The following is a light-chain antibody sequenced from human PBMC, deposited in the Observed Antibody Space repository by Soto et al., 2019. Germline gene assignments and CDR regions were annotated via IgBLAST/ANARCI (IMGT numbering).Light chain of an antibody. V-gene: IGLV1-47*01. CDR2: RDD. J-gene: IGLJ1*01. CDR1: SSNIGSNY. CDR3: MSYTDSANRV. Sequence: QSVLTQAPSASGTPGQRVTISCSGTSSNIGSNYVSWYQQFPGTAPKLLISRDDQRPSGVPARFSASKSGTSASLVISGLRSEDEADYYCMSYTDSANRVFGTGTKLTVL.